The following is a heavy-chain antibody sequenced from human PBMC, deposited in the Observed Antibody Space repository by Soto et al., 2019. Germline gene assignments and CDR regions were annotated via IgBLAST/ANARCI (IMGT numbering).Heavy chain of an antibody. V-gene: IGHV3-30*18. Sequence: PGGSLRLSCAASGFTFSSYGMHWVRQAPGKGLEWVAVISYDGSNKYYADSVKGRFTISRDNSKNTLYLQMNSLRAEDTAVYYCAKDFSSSKGYRYRYYYYYGMDVWGQGTTVTVSS. J-gene: IGHJ6*02. CDR3: AKDFSSSKGYRYRYYYYYGMDV. D-gene: IGHD5-18*01. CDR1: GFTFSSYG. CDR2: ISYDGSNK.